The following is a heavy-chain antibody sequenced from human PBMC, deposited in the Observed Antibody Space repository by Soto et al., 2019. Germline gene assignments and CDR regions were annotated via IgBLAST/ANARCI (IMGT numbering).Heavy chain of an antibody. CDR3: ARDLTTVTTYYYYYYMDV. CDR1: GYTFTSYY. J-gene: IGHJ6*03. CDR2: INPSGGST. V-gene: IGHV1-46*03. Sequence: VQLVQSGAEVKKPGASVKVSCKASGYTFTSYYMHWVRQAPGQGLEWMGIINPSGGSTSYAQKFQGRVTMTRDTSTSTVYMELSSLRSEDTAVYYCARDLTTVTTYYYYYYMDVWGKGTTVTVSS. D-gene: IGHD4-17*01.